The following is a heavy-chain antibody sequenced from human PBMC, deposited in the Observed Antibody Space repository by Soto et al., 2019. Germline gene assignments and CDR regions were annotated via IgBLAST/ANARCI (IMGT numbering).Heavy chain of an antibody. Sequence: LSLTCTVSGGFINNSAYYWGWIRQSPGKGLDWIASGFYGGRTYYNPSLKSRVTFSLDTSKSRFSLELSSVTAADTAVYYCARHGAYSTSVYYYYGMDVRRKGTTVTVSS. CDR2: GFYGGRT. J-gene: IGHJ6*04. V-gene: IGHV4-39*01. CDR1: GGFINNSAYY. D-gene: IGHD2-2*01. CDR3: ARHGAYSTSVYYYYGMDV.